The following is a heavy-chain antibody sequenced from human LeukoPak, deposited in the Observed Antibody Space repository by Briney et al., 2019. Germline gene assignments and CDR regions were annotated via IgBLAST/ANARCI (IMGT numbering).Heavy chain of an antibody. D-gene: IGHD6-6*01. V-gene: IGHV1-24*01. CDR1: GYTLTELS. CDR2: FDPEDGET. J-gene: IGHJ3*02. Sequence: ASVKVSCKVSGYTLTELSMHWVRQAPGKGLEWMGGFDPEDGETIYAQKFQGRVTMTEDTSTDTAYMGLSSLRSEDTAVYYCATRKIAARRAFDIWGQGTMVTVSS. CDR3: ATRKIAARRAFDI.